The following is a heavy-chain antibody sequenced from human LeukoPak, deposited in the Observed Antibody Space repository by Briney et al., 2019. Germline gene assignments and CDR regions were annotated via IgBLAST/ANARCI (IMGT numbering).Heavy chain of an antibody. Sequence: PSETLSLTCTVSGGSISSGGYYWSWIRQPPGKGLEWMGYIYHSGSTYYNPSLKSRVTISVDRSKNQFSLKLSSVTAADTAVYYCARDPGPYSSSSRSFDYWGQGTLATVSS. D-gene: IGHD6-6*01. CDR3: ARDPGPYSSSSRSFDY. CDR1: GGSISSGGYY. V-gene: IGHV4-30-2*01. J-gene: IGHJ4*02. CDR2: IYHSGST.